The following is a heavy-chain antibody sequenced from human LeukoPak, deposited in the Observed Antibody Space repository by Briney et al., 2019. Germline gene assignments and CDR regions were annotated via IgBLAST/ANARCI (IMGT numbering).Heavy chain of an antibody. D-gene: IGHD3-10*01. CDR1: GYSFTSYW. CDR2: IYSGYSDT. V-gene: IGHV5-51*01. CDR3: ASPLHPVKDAFDT. J-gene: IGHJ3*02. Sequence: HGESLKTSRKGSGYSFTSYWIGWVRQIPGKGLGWMGIIYSGYSDTRYRPSCQGPVTISPGQSISTAYLQWSSLKASDTAMYYCASPLHPVKDAFDTWGQGTMVTVSS.